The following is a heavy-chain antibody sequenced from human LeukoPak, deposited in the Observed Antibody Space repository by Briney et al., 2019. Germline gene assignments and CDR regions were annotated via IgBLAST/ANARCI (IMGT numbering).Heavy chain of an antibody. CDR3: ARGIESYGDYGY. CDR1: GGSISVSY. D-gene: IGHD4-17*01. Sequence: SETLSLTSAVSGGSISVSYRSWIPHPPGKGGECIAYLYNSGSTNYNHSLNSRVTISIDTSKNQCSLKLSSLTAADTAIYYCARGIESYGDYGYWGQGILVTVSS. V-gene: IGHV4-59*01. CDR2: LYNSGST. J-gene: IGHJ4*02.